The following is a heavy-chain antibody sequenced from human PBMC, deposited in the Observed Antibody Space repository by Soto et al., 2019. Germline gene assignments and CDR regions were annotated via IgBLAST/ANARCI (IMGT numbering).Heavy chain of an antibody. CDR3: ARGYYYDSSGYYSKAYYFDY. CDR1: GGTFSSYA. J-gene: IGHJ4*02. V-gene: IGHV1-69*01. CDR2: IIPIFGTA. D-gene: IGHD3-22*01. Sequence: QVQLVQSGAEVKKPGSSVKVSCKASGGTFSSYAISWVRQAPGQGLEWMGGIIPIFGTANYAQKFQGRVTITADESTGTAYRELSSLRSEDTAVYYFARGYYYDSSGYYSKAYYFDYWGQGTLVTVSS.